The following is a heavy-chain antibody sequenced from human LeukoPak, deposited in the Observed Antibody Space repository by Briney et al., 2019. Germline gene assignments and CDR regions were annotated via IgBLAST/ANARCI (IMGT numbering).Heavy chain of an antibody. Sequence: GASVKVSCKTSGFTFTNYAMHWVRQAPGQSLEWMGWIHAGNGDTKSSQKFQGRVTITRDTSASTAYMELSSLRSEDTAVYYCASSYDSSGYYDYWGQGTLVTVSS. J-gene: IGHJ4*02. V-gene: IGHV1-3*01. D-gene: IGHD3-22*01. CDR2: IHAGNGDT. CDR3: ASSYDSSGYYDY. CDR1: GFTFTNYA.